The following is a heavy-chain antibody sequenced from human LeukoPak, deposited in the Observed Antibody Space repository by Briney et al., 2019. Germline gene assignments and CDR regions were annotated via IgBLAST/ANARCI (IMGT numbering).Heavy chain of an antibody. Sequence: SSETLSLTCAVYGGSFSDYYWSWIRQPPGKGLEWIGEINHSGTTNYSPSLKSRVSISVDTSKNQFSLKLNSVTAADAAMYYCASHYSSGSYRYTGSFDSWGQGVLVNVSS. J-gene: IGHJ4*02. CDR1: GGSFSDYY. D-gene: IGHD3-16*02. CDR2: INHSGTT. V-gene: IGHV4-34*01. CDR3: ASHYSSGSYRYTGSFDS.